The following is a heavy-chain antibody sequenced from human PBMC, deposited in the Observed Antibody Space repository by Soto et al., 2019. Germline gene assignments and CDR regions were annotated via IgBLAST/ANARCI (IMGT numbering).Heavy chain of an antibody. CDR1: GGSFSGYY. D-gene: IGHD2-2*02. CDR3: ARSDIVVVPAAIGAFDY. Sequence: SETLSLTCAVYGGSFSGYYWSWSRQPPGKGLEWIGEINHSGSTNYNPSLKSRVTISVDTSKNQFSLKLSSVTAADTAVYYCARSDIVVVPAAIGAFDYWGQGTLITVSS. J-gene: IGHJ4*02. V-gene: IGHV4-34*01. CDR2: INHSGST.